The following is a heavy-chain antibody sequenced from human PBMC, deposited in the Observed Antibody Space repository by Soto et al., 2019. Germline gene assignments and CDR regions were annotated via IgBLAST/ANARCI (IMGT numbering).Heavy chain of an antibody. CDR2: ISYDGSNK. J-gene: IGHJ6*02. CDR3: AKEGAYYYYYGMDV. CDR1: GFTFSSYG. D-gene: IGHD1-26*01. Sequence: GGSLRLSCAASGFTFSSYGIHWVRQAPGKGLEWVAVISYDGSNKYYADSVKGRFTISRDNSKNTLYLQMNSLRAEDTAVYYCAKEGAYYYYYGMDVWGQGTTVTVSS. V-gene: IGHV3-30*18.